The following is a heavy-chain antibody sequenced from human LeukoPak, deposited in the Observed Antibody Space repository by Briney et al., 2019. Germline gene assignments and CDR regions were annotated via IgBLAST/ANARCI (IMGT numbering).Heavy chain of an antibody. CDR2: ISSSGSTI. D-gene: IGHD5-12*01. V-gene: IGHV3-11*04. CDR3: ARAVATNKFDY. Sequence: GGSLRLSCAASGFTFSDYYMSWIRQAPGKGLEWVSYISSSGSTIYYADSVKDRFTISRDNSKNTPYLQMGSLRAEDMAVYYCARAVATNKFDYWGQGTLVTVSS. CDR1: GFTFSDYY. J-gene: IGHJ4*02.